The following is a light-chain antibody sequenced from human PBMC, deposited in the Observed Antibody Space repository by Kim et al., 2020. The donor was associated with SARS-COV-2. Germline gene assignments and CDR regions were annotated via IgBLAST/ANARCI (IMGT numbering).Light chain of an antibody. CDR3: QKYGTPST. Sequence: PVSVGVTVTIPGRASQSVCLAWAWYQPKTVQVPMLLVDTSSELHPGVPSRFVGGGSGTHFTLTITSLQPSDFAVYYCQKYGTPSTFGPGTKVDIK. CDR2: TSS. J-gene: IGKJ1*01. V-gene: IGKV1-5*03. CDR1: QSVCLA.